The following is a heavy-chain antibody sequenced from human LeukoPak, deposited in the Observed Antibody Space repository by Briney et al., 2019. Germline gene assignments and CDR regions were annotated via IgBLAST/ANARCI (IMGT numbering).Heavy chain of an antibody. CDR3: ARDHRALYGDFGY. J-gene: IGHJ4*02. V-gene: IGHV4-39*07. D-gene: IGHD3-16*01. CDR1: GGSISRSAHY. CDR2: IFYSGST. Sequence: SETLSLTCTVSGGSISRSAHYWGWIRQPPGKGLEWIGDIFYSGSTYYSPSLKSRVTISVDTSKNQFSLRLSSVTAADTAIYYCARDHRALYGDFGYWGQGTLVTVSS.